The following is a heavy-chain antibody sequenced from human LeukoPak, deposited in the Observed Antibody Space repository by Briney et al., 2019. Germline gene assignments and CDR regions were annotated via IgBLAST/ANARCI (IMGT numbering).Heavy chain of an antibody. CDR1: GGSISSGGYY. CDR3: ARAEMESGMDPPEDLYYYYGMDV. J-gene: IGHJ6*02. V-gene: IGHV4-31*03. CDR2: IYYSGST. D-gene: IGHD3-3*01. Sequence: SQTLSLTCTVSGGSISSGGYYWSWIRQHPGKGLEWIGYIYYSGSTYYNPSLKSRVTISVDTSKNQFSLKLSSVTAADTAVYYCARAEMESGMDPPEDLYYYYGMDVWGQGTTVTVSS.